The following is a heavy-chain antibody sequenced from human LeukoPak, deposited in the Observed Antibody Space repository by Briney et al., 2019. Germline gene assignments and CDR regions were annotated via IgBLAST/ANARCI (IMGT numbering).Heavy chain of an antibody. J-gene: IGHJ6*02. CDR3: ARDSAWTIAAAGTGYYYYGMDV. D-gene: IGHD6-13*01. CDR1: GGSISSSSYY. CDR2: ISSSGSTI. V-gene: IGHV3-11*01. Sequence: LSLTCTVSGGSISSSSYYWGWIRQPPGKGLEWVSYISSSGSTIYYADSVKGRFTISRDNAKNSLYLQMNSLRAEDTAVYYCARDSAWTIAAAGTGYYYYGMDVWGQGTTVTVSS.